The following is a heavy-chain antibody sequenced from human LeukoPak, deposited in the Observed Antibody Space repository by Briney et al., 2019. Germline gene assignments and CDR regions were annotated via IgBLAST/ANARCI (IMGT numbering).Heavy chain of an antibody. CDR2: ITHSGST. V-gene: IGHV4-34*01. J-gene: IGHJ6*03. CDR1: GFTFSSYW. D-gene: IGHD5-18*01. Sequence: PGGSLRLSCAASGFTFSSYWMSWVRQPPGKGLEWIGEITHSGSTNYNPSLKSRVTISVDTSKNQFSLKLSSVTAADTAVYYCARGRRGYSYGPWHYYYYYMDVWGKGTTATVSS. CDR3: ARGRRGYSYGPWHYYYYYMDV.